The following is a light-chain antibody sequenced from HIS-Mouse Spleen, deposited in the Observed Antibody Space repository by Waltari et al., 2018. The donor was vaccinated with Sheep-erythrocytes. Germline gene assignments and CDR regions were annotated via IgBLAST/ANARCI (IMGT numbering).Light chain of an antibody. Sequence: QSALTQPRSVSGSPGQSVTISCTGTSSDVGGYNYVSWYQQHPGKAPNLMIYDVSKRPSGVPDRFSGSKSGNTASLTISGLQAEDEADYYCCSYAGSNNYVFGTGTKVTVL. CDR3: CSYAGSNNYV. CDR1: SSDVGGYNY. V-gene: IGLV2-11*01. CDR2: DVS. J-gene: IGLJ1*01.